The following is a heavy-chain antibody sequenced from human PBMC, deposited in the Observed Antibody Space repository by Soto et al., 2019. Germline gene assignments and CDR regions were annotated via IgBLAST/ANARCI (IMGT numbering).Heavy chain of an antibody. CDR2: IYYNGSP. V-gene: IGHV4-59*11. CDR3: ARVMAVAGSFYFDS. D-gene: IGHD6-19*01. J-gene: IGHJ4*02. CDR1: GGSISSHY. Sequence: QVQLQESGPGLVKPSETLSLTCNVSGGSISSHYWNWIRQPPGKGLEWIGHIYYNGSPNYNPSLKSRVTISVDTSKNHFSLKLTSVTAADTAIYYWARVMAVAGSFYFDSWGQGTLVTVSS.